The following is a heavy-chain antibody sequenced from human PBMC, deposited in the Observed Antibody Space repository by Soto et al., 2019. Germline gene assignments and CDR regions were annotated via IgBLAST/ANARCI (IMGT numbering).Heavy chain of an antibody. J-gene: IGHJ5*02. CDR1: GDSVSSNSAA. D-gene: IGHD2-2*01. V-gene: IGHV6-1*01. CDR3: ARGYCSSTSCQGWFDP. Sequence: SQTLSLTCAISGDSVSSNSAAWNWIRQSPSRGLEWLGRTYYRSKWYNDYAVSAKSRITINPDTSKNQFSLQLNSVTPEDTAVYYCARGYCSSTSCQGWFDPWGQGTLVTVSS. CDR2: TYYRSKWYN.